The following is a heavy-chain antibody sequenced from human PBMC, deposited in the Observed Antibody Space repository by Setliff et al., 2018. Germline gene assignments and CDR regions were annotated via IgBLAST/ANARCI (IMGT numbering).Heavy chain of an antibody. D-gene: IGHD2-8*02. Sequence: ASVKVSCKASGYSFRSNAFHWMRQSPGQTLEWMGWIHAGSSNTLYSQRFQDRITISRDTSATTVHMELSSLRSDDTAVYYCARMSTSGPHYDYWGQGTLVTVSS. CDR2: IHAGSSNT. CDR3: ARMSTSGPHYDY. J-gene: IGHJ4*02. CDR1: GYSFRSNA. V-gene: IGHV1-3*01.